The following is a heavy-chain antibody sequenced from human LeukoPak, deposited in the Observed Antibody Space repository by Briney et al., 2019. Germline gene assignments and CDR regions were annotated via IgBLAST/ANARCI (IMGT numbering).Heavy chain of an antibody. CDR2: IKSDGSST. J-gene: IGHJ5*02. Sequence: GGSLRLSCAASGITFSGHWMHWVRQAPGKGPAWVSRIKSDGSSTSYADSVKGRFTISSDNAKNTLYLQMNNLRAEDTAVYYCARSDWFDPWGQGTLVIVSS. CDR3: ARSDWFDP. CDR1: GITFSGHW. V-gene: IGHV3-74*01.